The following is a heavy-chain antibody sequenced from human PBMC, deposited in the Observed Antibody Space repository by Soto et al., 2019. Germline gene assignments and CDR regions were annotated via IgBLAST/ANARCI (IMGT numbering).Heavy chain of an antibody. V-gene: IGHV3-13*01. Sequence: WGSLELSCAASGFTFSLYDMHWVRQATGKGLEWVSAIGTAGDTYYPGSVKGRFTISRENAKNSLYLQMNSLRVGDTAVYYCARGYCSGGSCPVMHAFDIWGQGTMVTVSS. CDR3: ARGYCSGGSCPVMHAFDI. CDR2: IGTAGDT. CDR1: GFTFSLYD. D-gene: IGHD2-15*01. J-gene: IGHJ3*02.